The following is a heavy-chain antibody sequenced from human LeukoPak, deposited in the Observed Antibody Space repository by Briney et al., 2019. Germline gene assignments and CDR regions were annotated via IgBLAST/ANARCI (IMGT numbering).Heavy chain of an antibody. CDR1: GGSISSGGYY. Sequence: SETLSLTCTVSGGSISSGGYYWSWIRQHPGKGLEWIGYIYYSGSTYYNPSLKSRVTISVDTSKNQFSLKLSSVTAADTAVYYCVRVVRGVPSVRSLYYYYYGMDIWGQGTTVTVSS. CDR2: IYYSGST. CDR3: VRVVRGVPSVRSLYYYYYGMDI. J-gene: IGHJ6*02. D-gene: IGHD3-10*01. V-gene: IGHV4-31*03.